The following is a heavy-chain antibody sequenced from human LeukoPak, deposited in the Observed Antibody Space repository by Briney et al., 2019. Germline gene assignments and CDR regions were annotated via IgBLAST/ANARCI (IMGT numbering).Heavy chain of an antibody. CDR3: ARGTSNVLGHFDWLHMDA. J-gene: IGHJ6*03. D-gene: IGHD3-9*01. CDR2: IYYSGST. Sequence: SETLSLTCTVSGASISSFYWSWIRQPPGKGLEWIGYIYYSGSTNSNPSLKSRVTISVDTSKNQFSLKVSSVTAADTAGYYCARGTSNVLGHFDWLHMDAWGKGTTVTVSS. V-gene: IGHV4-59*12. CDR1: GASISSFY.